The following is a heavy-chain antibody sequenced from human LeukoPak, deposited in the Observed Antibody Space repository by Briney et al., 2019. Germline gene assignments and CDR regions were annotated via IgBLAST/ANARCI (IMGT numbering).Heavy chain of an antibody. J-gene: IGHJ4*02. CDR1: GFTFSSFW. CDR2: IKQDGREK. Sequence: GGALRLSCADSGFTFSSFWMNWVRQTPGKGLEGVADIKQDGREKYYVDSVKGGSTISRDKAKNKLYLQKNSLRAEDTAVYYCARDGYNSHFDYWGQGTLVTVSS. CDR3: ARDGYNSHFDY. V-gene: IGHV3-7*01. D-gene: IGHD5-24*01.